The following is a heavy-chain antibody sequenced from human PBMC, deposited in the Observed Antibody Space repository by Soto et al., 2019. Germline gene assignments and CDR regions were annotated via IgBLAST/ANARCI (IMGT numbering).Heavy chain of an antibody. Sequence: QVQLVQSGAEVKKPGSSVKVSCKASGGTFSSYAITWVRQAPGQGLDWMGEIIPIFGATNFAQKFQDRVRITADKSTTTAYMELSSLTSEDTAVYYCARMGGSFLDSWGQGTLVTVSS. CDR1: GGTFSSYA. CDR3: ARMGGSFLDS. J-gene: IGHJ5*01. CDR2: IIPIFGAT. D-gene: IGHD1-26*01. V-gene: IGHV1-69*06.